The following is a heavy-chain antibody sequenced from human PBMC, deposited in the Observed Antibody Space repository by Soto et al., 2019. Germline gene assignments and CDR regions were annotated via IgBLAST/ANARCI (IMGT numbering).Heavy chain of an antibody. CDR1: GYSFTSYW. D-gene: IGHD5-18*01. Sequence: PGESLKISCKGSGYSFTSYWIGWVRQMPGKGLEWMGIIYPGDSDTRYSPSFQGQVTISADKSISTAYLQWSSLKASDTAMYYCARGPRIQRNPRWFGFDPWGQGTLVTVSS. CDR3: ARGPRIQRNPRWFGFDP. CDR2: IYPGDSDT. V-gene: IGHV5-51*01. J-gene: IGHJ5*02.